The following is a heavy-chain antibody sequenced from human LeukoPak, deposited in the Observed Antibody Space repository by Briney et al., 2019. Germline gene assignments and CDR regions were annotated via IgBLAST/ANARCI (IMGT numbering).Heavy chain of an antibody. CDR1: GFSFSDYY. J-gene: IGHJ4*02. V-gene: IGHV3-15*01. Sequence: GGSLRLSCAVSGFSFSDYYMSWIRQAPGKGLEWVGRIKSKTDGGTTDYAAPVKGRFTISRDDSKNTLYLQMNSLKTEDTAVYYCTTDTIFGVVIMGERFDYWGQGTLVTVSS. CDR2: IKSKTDGGTT. D-gene: IGHD3-3*01. CDR3: TTDTIFGVVIMGERFDY.